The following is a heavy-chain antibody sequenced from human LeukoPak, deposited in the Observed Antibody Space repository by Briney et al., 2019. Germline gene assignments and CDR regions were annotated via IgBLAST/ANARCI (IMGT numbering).Heavy chain of an antibody. CDR2: ISSSGSTI. CDR3: ARDGGYCSSTSCYYYGMDV. Sequence: GGSLRLSCAASGFTLSSYEMNWVRQAPGKGLEWVSYISSSGSTIYYADSVKGRFTISRDNAKNSLYLQMNSLRAEDTAVYYCARDGGYCSSTSCYYYGMDVWGKGTTVTVSS. V-gene: IGHV3-48*03. CDR1: GFTLSSYE. D-gene: IGHD2-2*01. J-gene: IGHJ6*04.